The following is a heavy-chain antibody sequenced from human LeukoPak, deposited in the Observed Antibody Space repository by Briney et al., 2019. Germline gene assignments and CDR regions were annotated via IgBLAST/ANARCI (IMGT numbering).Heavy chain of an antibody. J-gene: IGHJ4*02. CDR3: ARGGNRVPVLN. CDR1: GYTFTGYY. CDR2: INPNSGGT. Sequence: ASVKVSCTASGYTFTGYYMHWVRQAPGQGLEWMGWINPNSGGTNYEQKFQGRVTMTRDTSISTAYMELSRLRSDDTAVYYCARGGNRVPVLNWGQGTLVTVSS. D-gene: IGHD1-14*01. V-gene: IGHV1-2*02.